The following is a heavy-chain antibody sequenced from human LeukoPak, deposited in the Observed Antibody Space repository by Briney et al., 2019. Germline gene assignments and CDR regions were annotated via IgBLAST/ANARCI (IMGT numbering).Heavy chain of an antibody. Sequence: GASVKVSCKASGYTFTSYGISWVRQAPGQGLEWMGWISAYNGNTNYAQKLQGRVTMTTDTSTSTAYMELRSLRSDDTAVYYCARDLPNGSGGSCYSFYFDYWGQGTLVTVSS. CDR3: ARDLPNGSGGSCYSFYFDY. V-gene: IGHV1-18*01. CDR1: GYTFTSYG. D-gene: IGHD2-15*01. J-gene: IGHJ4*02. CDR2: ISAYNGNT.